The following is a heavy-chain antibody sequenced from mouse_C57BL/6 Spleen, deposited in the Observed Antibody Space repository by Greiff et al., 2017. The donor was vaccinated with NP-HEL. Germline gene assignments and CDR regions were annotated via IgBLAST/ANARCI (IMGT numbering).Heavy chain of an antibody. D-gene: IGHD1-1*01. Sequence: EVMLVDSGGDLVKPGGSLKLSCAASGFTFSSYGMSWVRQTPDKRLEWVATISSGGSYTYYPDSVKGRFTISRDNAKNTLYLQMSSLKSEDTAMYYCARGIITTVVAVDYWGQGTTLTVSS. J-gene: IGHJ2*01. CDR2: ISSGGSYT. CDR3: ARGIITTVVAVDY. CDR1: GFTFSSYG. V-gene: IGHV5-6*01.